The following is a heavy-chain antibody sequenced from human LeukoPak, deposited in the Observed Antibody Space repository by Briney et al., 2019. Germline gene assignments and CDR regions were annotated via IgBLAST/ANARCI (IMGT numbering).Heavy chain of an antibody. CDR2: IRYDGSNK. D-gene: IGHD3-22*01. V-gene: IGHV3-30*02. CDR1: GFTFSSYG. CDR3: AXXPDXYDSSGYHFDY. J-gene: IGHJ4*02. Sequence: GGSLRLSCAASGFTFSSYGMHWVRQAPGKGLEWVAFIRYDGSNKYYADSVKGRFTISRDNSKNTLYLQMNSLRAEDTAVYYCAXXPDXYDSSGYHFDYWGQGTLVTVSS.